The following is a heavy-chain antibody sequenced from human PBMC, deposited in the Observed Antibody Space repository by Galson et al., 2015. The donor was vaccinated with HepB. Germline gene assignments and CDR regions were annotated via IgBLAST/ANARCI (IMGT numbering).Heavy chain of an antibody. V-gene: IGHV3-15*01. Sequence: SLRLSCAASGFTFANAWMSWVRQAPGKGLEWVGRIKDKTYGGTPDYAAPVKDRFTISRDDSKNTLYLQMDSLKTEDTAVYYCTTELRWELRPADYWGQGTLVIVSS. D-gene: IGHD1-26*01. CDR1: GFTFANAW. CDR2: IKDKTYGGTP. J-gene: IGHJ4*02. CDR3: TTELRWELRPADY.